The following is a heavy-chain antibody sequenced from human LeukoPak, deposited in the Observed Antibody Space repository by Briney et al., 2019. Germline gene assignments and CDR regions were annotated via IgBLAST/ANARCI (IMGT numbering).Heavy chain of an antibody. CDR1: GFACRFFA. D-gene: IGHD6-19*01. J-gene: IGHJ5*01. Sequence: GGSLRLSCEASGFACRFFAMSWLRQPPGKGLEWVSTIIANSGTRSYAASVRGRFTISIDNSKNTVYLQLNTLRAGDTAVYYCAKPISGGLAVTADWFDPWGQGTLVVVSS. V-gene: IGHV3-23*01. CDR3: AKPISGGLAVTADWFDP. CDR2: IIANSGTR.